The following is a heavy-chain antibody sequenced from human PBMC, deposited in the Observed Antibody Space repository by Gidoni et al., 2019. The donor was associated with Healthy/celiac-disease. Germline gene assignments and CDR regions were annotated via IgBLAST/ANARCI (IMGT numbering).Heavy chain of an antibody. CDR3: GASNPWDRY. Sequence: EVQLVESGGGLVKPGGSLRLSGAASGFTFSSYSMNWVRHAPGKGLEWVSSISSSSSYIYYADSVKGRFTISRDNAKNSLYLQMNSLRAEDTAVYYCGASNPWDRYWGQGTLVTVSS. D-gene: IGHD1-26*01. CDR2: ISSSSSYI. CDR1: GFTFSSYS. V-gene: IGHV3-21*01. J-gene: IGHJ4*02.